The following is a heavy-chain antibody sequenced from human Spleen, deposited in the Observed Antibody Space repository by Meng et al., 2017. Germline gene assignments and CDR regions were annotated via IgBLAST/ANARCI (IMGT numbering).Heavy chain of an antibody. CDR2: IHPSGHP. CDR1: GYTYTDYQ. D-gene: IGHD3-10*01. J-gene: IGHJ4*02. Sequence: QVQLVQSGAEVTKPGASVKVSCKASGYTYTDYQTDWVRQAPGQGLEWMGWIHPSGHPTYAQKFQGRVTMTIDTSTTTASMELRSLRSEDTAVYYCATLGGTSNFDCWGQGTLVTVSS. V-gene: IGHV1-18*01. CDR3: ATLGGTSNFDC.